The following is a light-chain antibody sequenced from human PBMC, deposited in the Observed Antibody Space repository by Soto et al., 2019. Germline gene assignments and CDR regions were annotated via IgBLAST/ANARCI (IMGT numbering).Light chain of an antibody. CDR3: QQYGSSPET. J-gene: IGKJ1*01. CDR2: DAS. V-gene: IGKV1-5*01. Sequence: DIQMTQSPSSLSASVGDSVTITCRASQSISSWLAWYQQKPGKAPNLLIYDASSLASGVPDRFSGSGSGTDFTLTISRLEPEDFAVYYCQQYGSSPETFGQGTKVDI. CDR1: QSISSW.